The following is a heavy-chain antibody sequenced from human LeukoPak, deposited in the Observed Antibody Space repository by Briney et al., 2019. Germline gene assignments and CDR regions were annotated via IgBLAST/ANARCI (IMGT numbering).Heavy chain of an antibody. D-gene: IGHD1-1*01. CDR1: GFTFSKFP. CDR2: ISASGDVT. Sequence: GGSLRLPCAPSGFTFSKFPMGWVRQAPGRGLEWVSAISASGDVTFYADSLRGRFTISRDNSKSTLYLQMNGLRAEDTAIFYCAKSLFTSATGTGRAFHIWGQGTRVTVSS. J-gene: IGHJ3*02. V-gene: IGHV3-23*01. CDR3: AKSLFTSATGTGRAFHI.